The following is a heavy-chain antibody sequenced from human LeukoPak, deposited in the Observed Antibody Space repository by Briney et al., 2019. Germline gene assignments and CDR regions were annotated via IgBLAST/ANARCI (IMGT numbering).Heavy chain of an antibody. J-gene: IGHJ4*02. CDR3: APDLRGSAWSLDD. CDR1: VFTFSNYS. CDR2: ISASDGDT. Sequence: PGRTLRLSCAVSVFTFSNYSTGCVPHPPGKGLEWGAWISASDGDTDFADSVKGRFTISTDTSKSTLYLQMGGLRAEDTAIYYCAPDLRGSAWSLDDWGQGTLVTVSS. D-gene: IGHD6-13*01. V-gene: IGHV3-23*01.